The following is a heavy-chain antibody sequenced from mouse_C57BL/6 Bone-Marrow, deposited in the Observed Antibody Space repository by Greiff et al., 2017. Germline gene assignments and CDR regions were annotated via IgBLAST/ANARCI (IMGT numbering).Heavy chain of an antibody. CDR3: ARAVVRYFDV. J-gene: IGHJ1*03. V-gene: IGHV1-26*01. Sequence: VQLQQSGPELVKPGASVKISCKASGYTFTDYYMNWVKQSHGKSLEWIGDINPNNGGTSYNQKFKGKATLTVDKSSSTAYMELRSLTSEDSAVYYGARAVVRYFDVWAQGPRSPSPQ. CDR1: GYTFTDYY. CDR2: INPNNGGT. D-gene: IGHD1-1*01.